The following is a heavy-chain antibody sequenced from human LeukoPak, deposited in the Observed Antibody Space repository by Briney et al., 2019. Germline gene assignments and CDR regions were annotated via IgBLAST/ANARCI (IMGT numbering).Heavy chain of an antibody. J-gene: IGHJ4*02. CDR2: INPSGGST. D-gene: IGHD5-24*01. V-gene: IGHV1-46*01. CDR1: GYTFTSYY. CDR3: AREDGGSYFAY. Sequence: ASVKVSCKASGYTFTSYYMHWVRQAPGQGLEWMGIINPSGGSTSYAQKFQGGVTMTSDTSTSTVYMELSSLRSEDTAVYYCAREDGGSYFAYWGQGTLVTVSS.